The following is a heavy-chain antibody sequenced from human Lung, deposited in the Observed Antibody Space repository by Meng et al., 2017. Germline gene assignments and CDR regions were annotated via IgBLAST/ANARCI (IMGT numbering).Heavy chain of an antibody. D-gene: IGHD4-11*01. J-gene: IGHJ4*02. CDR2: INHSGST. Sequence: QLPLPQVGAGLFKPSETLSLTCVVSGGSFSDYYWSWIRQPPGKGLEWIGEINHSGSTNYNPSLESRATISVDTSQNNLSLKLSSVTAADSAVYYCARGPTTMAHDFDYWGQGTLVTVSS. CDR1: GGSFSDYY. V-gene: IGHV4-34*01. CDR3: ARGPTTMAHDFDY.